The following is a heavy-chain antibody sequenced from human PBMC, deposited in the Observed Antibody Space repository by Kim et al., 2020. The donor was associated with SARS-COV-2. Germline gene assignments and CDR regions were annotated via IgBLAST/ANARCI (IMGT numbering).Heavy chain of an antibody. CDR3: AKDSVYDPLYFDH. Sequence: GGSLRLSCAASGFTFSSYGMHWVRQAPGKGLEWVTIILYDGSKKYYADSVKCRFTISRDNSKNTLYLQMNSLRVEDTAVYYCAKDSVYDPLYFDHWGQGTLVTVSS. D-gene: IGHD6-25*01. CDR2: ILYDGSKK. V-gene: IGHV3-30*18. J-gene: IGHJ4*02. CDR1: GFTFSSYG.